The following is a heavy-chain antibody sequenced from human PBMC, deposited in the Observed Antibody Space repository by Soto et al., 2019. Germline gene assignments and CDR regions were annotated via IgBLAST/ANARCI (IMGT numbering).Heavy chain of an antibody. Sequence: PGESLKISCKGSGYSFSNYWIVWVRQMPGKGLEWMGIIYPGDSDTRYSPSFQGQVTISADKSISTAYLQWSSLKASDTAMYYCARALWSGYPTLFDYWGQGTXVTVSS. V-gene: IGHV5-51*01. CDR1: GYSFSNYW. CDR2: IYPGDSDT. CDR3: ARALWSGYPTLFDY. D-gene: IGHD3-3*01. J-gene: IGHJ4*02.